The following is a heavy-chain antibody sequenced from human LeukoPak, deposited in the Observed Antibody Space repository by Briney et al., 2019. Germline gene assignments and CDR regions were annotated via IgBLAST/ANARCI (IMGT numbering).Heavy chain of an antibody. CDR2: ISYDGSNK. CDR1: GFAFDDYG. V-gene: IGHV3-30*18. D-gene: IGHD6-19*01. Sequence: PGGSLRLSCAASGFAFDDYGMSWVRQAPGKGLEWLAVISYDGSNKYYADSVKGRFTISRDNSKNTLYLQMNSLRAEDTAVYYCAKDLLSAVAGIFDYWGQGTLVTVSS. J-gene: IGHJ4*02. CDR3: AKDLLSAVAGIFDY.